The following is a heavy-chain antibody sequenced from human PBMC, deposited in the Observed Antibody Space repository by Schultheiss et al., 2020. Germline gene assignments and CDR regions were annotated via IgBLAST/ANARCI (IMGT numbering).Heavy chain of an antibody. CDR1: GGTFSSYA. Sequence: SVKVSCKASGGTFSSYAISWVRQAPGQGLEWMGGIIPIFGTANYAQKFQGRVTITADESTSTAYMELSSLRSDDTAVYYCARGRGRRHSSSWYGYWGQGTLVTVSS. D-gene: IGHD6-13*01. CDR3: ARGRGRRHSSSWYGY. V-gene: IGHV1-69*13. CDR2: IIPIFGTA. J-gene: IGHJ4*02.